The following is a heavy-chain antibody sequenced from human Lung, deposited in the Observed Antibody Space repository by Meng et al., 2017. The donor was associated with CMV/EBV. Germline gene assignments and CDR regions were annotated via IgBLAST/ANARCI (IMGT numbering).Heavy chain of an antibody. CDR3: ARGSYLAVDG. CDR2: FYYRGNS. V-gene: IGHV4-59*01. J-gene: IGHJ4*02. D-gene: IGHD2-21*01. CDR1: GGSINSYY. Sequence: HVHLRESGPGLLNPPETLSLTCTVSGGSINSYYWGWIRQPPGQGLEWLGYFYYRGNSNYNPSLKSRVTISVDTSKNLFSLNLTSVTAADAALYYCARGSYLAVDGWGLGTLVTVSS.